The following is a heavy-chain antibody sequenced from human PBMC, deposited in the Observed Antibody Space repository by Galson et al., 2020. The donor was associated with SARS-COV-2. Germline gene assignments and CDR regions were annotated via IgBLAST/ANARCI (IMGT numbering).Heavy chain of an antibody. J-gene: IGHJ5*02. CDR1: GYTFTGYY. CDR3: ARGPVVPAAIRGNWFDP. V-gene: IGHV1-2*04. D-gene: IGHD2-2*02. CDR2: INPNSGGH. Sequence: ASVKVSCKASGYTFTGYYMHWVRQAPGQGLEWMGWINPNSGGHNSAQTFHGWVTMTRDTSISTAYMELSRLRSYDTAVDYCARGPVVPAAIRGNWFDPLGQGTLVTVSS.